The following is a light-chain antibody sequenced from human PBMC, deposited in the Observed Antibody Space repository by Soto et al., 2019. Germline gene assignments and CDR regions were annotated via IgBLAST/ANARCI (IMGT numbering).Light chain of an antibody. CDR3: QQAKRFTVS. CDR1: QDIGSF. J-gene: IGKJ5*01. Sequence: DIRMTQSPSSVFASVGDRVTSTCRASQDIGSFFDWYQQKQGQVPKLLIYAASILQSGVPSRLRGSGYGTDATTTINNLKPEDFATYYCQQAKRFTVSFGHGTRLEIK. V-gene: IGKV1D-12*01. CDR2: AAS.